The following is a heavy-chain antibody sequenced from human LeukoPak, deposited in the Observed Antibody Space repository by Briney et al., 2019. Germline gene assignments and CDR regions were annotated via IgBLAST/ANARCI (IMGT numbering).Heavy chain of an antibody. J-gene: IGHJ4*02. Sequence: GGSLRLSCAASGFTVSSNYMSWVRQAPGKGLEWVSAISGSGGSTYYADSVKGRFTISRDNSKYTLSLQMNSLRTEDTAVYYCAKVDNWKYGHHDFWGQGTLVTVSS. CDR3: AKVDNWKYGHHDF. CDR1: GFTVSSNY. D-gene: IGHD1-1*01. CDR2: ISGSGGST. V-gene: IGHV3-23*01.